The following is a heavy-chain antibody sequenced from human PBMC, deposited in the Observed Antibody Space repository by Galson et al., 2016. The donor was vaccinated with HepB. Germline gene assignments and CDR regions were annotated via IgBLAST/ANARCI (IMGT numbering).Heavy chain of an antibody. V-gene: IGHV4-39*07. CDR1: GDSISSNRFF. D-gene: IGHD2-2*01. Sequence: ETLSLTCTVSGDSISSNRFFWGWLRQAPGKGLEWIGSISYSGLTNFNESLQSRVTMSLDTSKNQFSLKVTSVTAADTAVYYCARATVIPGARMVFDPWGQGTLVTVSS. J-gene: IGHJ5*02. CDR2: ISYSGLT. CDR3: ARATVIPGARMVFDP.